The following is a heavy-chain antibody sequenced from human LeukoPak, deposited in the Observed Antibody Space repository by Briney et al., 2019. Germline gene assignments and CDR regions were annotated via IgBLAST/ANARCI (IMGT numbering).Heavy chain of an antibody. Sequence: GGSLRLSCAASGFTFRGYWMSWVRQAPGKGLECVANIKEDGSEKYYVDSVKGRFTTSRKNAENSLFLQMNSLRAEETAVYYCGRGHYGDYAWGQGTLVTVSS. J-gene: IGHJ5*02. CDR2: IKEDGSEK. CDR3: GRGHYGDYA. CDR1: GFTFRGYW. D-gene: IGHD4-17*01. V-gene: IGHV3-7*01.